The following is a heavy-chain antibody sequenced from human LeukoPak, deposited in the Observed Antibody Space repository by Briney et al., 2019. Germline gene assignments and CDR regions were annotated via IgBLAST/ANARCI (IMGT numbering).Heavy chain of an antibody. Sequence: GGSLRLSCAASGFSFSNYWMSWVRQVPGKGLEWVANIKQDGSEKYYVDSVKGRFTISRDNAKNSLYLQMNSLRAEDTAVYYCARDRRGDYYDSSGYYSHWGQGTLVTVSS. CDR1: GFSFSNYW. V-gene: IGHV3-7*01. CDR2: IKQDGSEK. D-gene: IGHD3-22*01. J-gene: IGHJ4*02. CDR3: ARDRRGDYYDSSGYYSH.